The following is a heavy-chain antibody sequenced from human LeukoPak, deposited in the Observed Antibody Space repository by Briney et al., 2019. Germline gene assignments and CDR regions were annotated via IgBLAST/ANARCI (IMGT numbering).Heavy chain of an antibody. J-gene: IGHJ4*02. V-gene: IGHV3-7*01. CDR1: GFTFSSYW. Sequence: PGGSLRLSCAASGFTFSSYWMSWVRQAPGKGLEWVANIKQDGSEKYYVDSVKGRFTISRDNAKNSMYLQMNRLRAADTAVYYCAKVGSSHVFDYWGQGTLVTVSS. CDR2: IKQDGSEK. CDR3: AKVGSSHVFDY. D-gene: IGHD6-6*01.